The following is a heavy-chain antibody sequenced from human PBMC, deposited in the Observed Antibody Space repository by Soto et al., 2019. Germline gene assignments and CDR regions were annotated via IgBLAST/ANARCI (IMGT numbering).Heavy chain of an antibody. CDR3: VRHCSTTKCPFDY. Sequence: PSETLSLTCTVSGGSISSGGSYWGWIRQPPGKGLEWIGYIYYSGNTILNPSLRSRVTLSVDTSKNQFSLNLSSVTAADTAVYYCVRHCSTTKCPFDYWGQATLVTVSS. CDR2: IYYSGNT. V-gene: IGHV4-30-4*01. D-gene: IGHD2-2*01. J-gene: IGHJ4*02. CDR1: GGSISSGGSY.